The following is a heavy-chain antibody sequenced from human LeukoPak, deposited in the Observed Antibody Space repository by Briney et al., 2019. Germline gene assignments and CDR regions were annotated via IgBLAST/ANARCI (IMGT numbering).Heavy chain of an antibody. Sequence: SVKVSCKASGGTFSSYAISWVRQAPGQGLEWMGRIIPIFGTANYAQKFQGRVTITTDESTSTAYMELSSLRSEDTAVYYYARMAHLPHLHLYGSGSSNWFDPWGQGTLVTVSS. CDR3: ARMAHLPHLHLYGSGSSNWFDP. V-gene: IGHV1-69*05. CDR1: GGTFSSYA. D-gene: IGHD3-10*01. J-gene: IGHJ5*02. CDR2: IIPIFGTA.